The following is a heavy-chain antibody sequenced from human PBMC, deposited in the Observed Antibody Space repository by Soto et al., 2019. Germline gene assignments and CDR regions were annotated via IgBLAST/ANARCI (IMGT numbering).Heavy chain of an antibody. V-gene: IGHV3-9*01. J-gene: IGHJ3*02. CDR2: ISWNSGSI. CDR1: GFTFDDYA. CDR3: AKDLGSQYRSGGSCPDAFDI. Sequence: EVQLVESRGGLVQPGRSLRLSCAASGFTFDDYAMHWVRQAPGKGLEWVSGISWNSGSIGYADSVKGRFTISRDNAKNSLYLQMNSLRAEDTALYYCAKDLGSQYRSGGSCPDAFDIWGQGTMVTVSS. D-gene: IGHD2-15*01.